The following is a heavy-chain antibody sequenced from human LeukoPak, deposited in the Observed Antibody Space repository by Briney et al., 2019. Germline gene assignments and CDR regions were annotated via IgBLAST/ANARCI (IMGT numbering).Heavy chain of an antibody. V-gene: IGHV3-23*01. CDR2: ISGSGGST. CDR3: AKGVYSIAAYYYYYYMDV. Sequence: GSLRLSCAASGFTFSSYAMSWVRQAPGKGLEWVSAISGSGGSTYYADSVKGRFTISRDNSKNTLYLQMNSLRAEDTAVYYCAKGVYSIAAYYYYYYMDVWGKGTTVAVSS. CDR1: GFTFSSYA. D-gene: IGHD6-25*01. J-gene: IGHJ6*03.